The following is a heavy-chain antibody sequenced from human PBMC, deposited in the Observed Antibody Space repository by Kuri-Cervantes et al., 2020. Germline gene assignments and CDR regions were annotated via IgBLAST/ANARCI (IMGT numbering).Heavy chain of an antibody. Sequence: SGPTLVKPTQTLTLTCTFSGFSLSTSGMCVSWIRQPPGKALEWLARIDWDDDKYYSTSLKTRLTISKDTSKNQVVLTMTNMDPVDTATYYCARTVLGYCSDGSCYDDLVPFDYWGQGTLVTVSS. V-gene: IGHV2-70*11. CDR2: IDWDDDK. CDR3: ARTVLGYCSDGSCYDDLVPFDY. D-gene: IGHD2-15*01. CDR1: GFSLSTSGMC. J-gene: IGHJ4*02.